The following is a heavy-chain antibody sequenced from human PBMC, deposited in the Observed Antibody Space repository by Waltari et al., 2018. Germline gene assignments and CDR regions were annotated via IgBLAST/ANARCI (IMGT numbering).Heavy chain of an antibody. J-gene: IGHJ4*02. V-gene: IGHV1-24*01. Sequence: QVQLVQSGAEVKKPGASVKVSCKVSGYTLTELSMHWVRQAPGKGLEWMGGFDPEDGETIYAQKFQGRVTMTEDTSTDTAYMELSSLRSEDTAVYYCATGGTTYDSSGYYPYYFDYWGQGTLVTVSS. D-gene: IGHD3-22*01. CDR1: GYTLTELS. CDR3: ATGGTTYDSSGYYPYYFDY. CDR2: FDPEDGET.